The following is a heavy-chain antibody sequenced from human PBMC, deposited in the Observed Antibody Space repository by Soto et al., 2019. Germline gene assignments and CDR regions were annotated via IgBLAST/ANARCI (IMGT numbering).Heavy chain of an antibody. J-gene: IGHJ5*02. CDR2: IFYLGSS. CDR3: ARHSLALRKNNWFDP. CDR1: GDSIISTAFY. V-gene: IGHV4-39*01. D-gene: IGHD3-3*02. Sequence: SDTLSLTCAVSGDSIISTAFYWVWVRQPPGKGLEWIGSIFYLGSSYYNPSLKSRVTMSVDTSKNQFSLRLRSVTAADTALYFCARHSLALRKNNWFDPWGQGIMVTV.